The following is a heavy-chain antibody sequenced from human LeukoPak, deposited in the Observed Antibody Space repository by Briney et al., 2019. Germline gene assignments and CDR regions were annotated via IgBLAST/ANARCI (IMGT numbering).Heavy chain of an antibody. J-gene: IGHJ3*02. D-gene: IGHD5-24*01. CDR2: IRYDGSNK. Sequence: GGSLRLPCAASGFTFSNYGMHWVRQAPGKGLEWVAFIRYDGSNKYYAESVKGRFTISRDNSKNTLYLQMNSLTVEDTAVFYCAKDSGVGMATTFSILDIWGQGTMVTVSS. V-gene: IGHV3-30*02. CDR1: GFTFSNYG. CDR3: AKDSGVGMATTFSILDI.